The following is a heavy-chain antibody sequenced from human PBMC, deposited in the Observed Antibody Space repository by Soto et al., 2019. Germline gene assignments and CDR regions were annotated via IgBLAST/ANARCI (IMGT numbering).Heavy chain of an antibody. CDR3: ARELGILRYGMDV. J-gene: IGHJ6*02. Sequence: GGSLRLSCAASGFTFSSYGMHWVRQAPGKGLEWVAVIWYDGSNKYYADSVKGRFTISRDNSKNTLYLQMNSLRAEDTAVYYWARELGILRYGMDVWGQGTTVTVSS. CDR2: IWYDGSNK. CDR1: GFTFSSYG. D-gene: IGHD7-27*01. V-gene: IGHV3-33*01.